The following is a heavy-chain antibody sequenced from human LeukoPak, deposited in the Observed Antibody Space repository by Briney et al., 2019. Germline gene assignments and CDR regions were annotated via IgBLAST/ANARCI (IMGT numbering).Heavy chain of an antibody. CDR1: GGSISSYY. D-gene: IGHD3-16*02. CDR3: ARDLYRGLDV. V-gene: IGHV4-59*01. CDR2: IYYSGTT. Sequence: SETLSLTCTVSGGSISSYYWSWIRQPPGRGLEWIGYIYYSGTTNYNPSLKSRVTMSVDTSKNQFSLKLTSVTAADTAVYYCARDLYRGLDVWGQGTLVTVSS. J-gene: IGHJ3*01.